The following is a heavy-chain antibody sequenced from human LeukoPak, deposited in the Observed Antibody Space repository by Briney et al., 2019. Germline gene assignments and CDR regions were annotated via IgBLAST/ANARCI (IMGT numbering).Heavy chain of an antibody. V-gene: IGHV4-38-2*02. CDR3: ASEGTGIAAAGSGY. J-gene: IGHJ4*02. D-gene: IGHD6-13*01. Sequence: SETLSLTCTVSGYSISSGYYWGWIRQPPGKGLEWIGSIYHSGSTYYNPSLKSRVTISVDTSKNQFSLKLSSVTAADTAVYYCASEGTGIAAAGSGYWGQGTLVTVSS. CDR1: GYSISSGYY. CDR2: IYHSGST.